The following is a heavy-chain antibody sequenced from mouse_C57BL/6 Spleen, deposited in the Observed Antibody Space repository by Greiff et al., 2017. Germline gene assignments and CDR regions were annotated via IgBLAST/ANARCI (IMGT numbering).Heavy chain of an antibody. D-gene: IGHD1-1*01. J-gene: IGHJ2*01. V-gene: IGHV1-64*01. Sequence: QVQLQQPGAELVKPGASVKLSCKASGYTFTSYWMHWVKQRPGQGLEWIGMIHPNSGSTNYNEKFKSKATLTVDKSSSTAYMQLSSLTSEDSAVYYCASFSITTVVARDYWGQGTTLTVSS. CDR2: IHPNSGST. CDR1: GYTFTSYW. CDR3: ASFSITTVVARDY.